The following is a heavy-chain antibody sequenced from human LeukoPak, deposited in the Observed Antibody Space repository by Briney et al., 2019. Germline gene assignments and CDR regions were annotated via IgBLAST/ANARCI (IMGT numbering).Heavy chain of an antibody. D-gene: IGHD6-13*01. CDR2: INHSGST. Sequence: SETLSLTCAVSGGSFSGYYWSWIRQPPGKGLEWIGEINHSGSTNYNPSLKSRVTISIAKTKNQFSLKLSSVTAADTAVYYCASGYSSSWYYYYGMDVWGQGTTVTDSS. V-gene: IGHV4-34*01. J-gene: IGHJ6*02. CDR3: ASGYSSSWYYYYGMDV. CDR1: GGSFSGYY.